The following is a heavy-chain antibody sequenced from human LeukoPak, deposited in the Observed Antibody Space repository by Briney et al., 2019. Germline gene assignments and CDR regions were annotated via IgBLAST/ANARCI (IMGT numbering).Heavy chain of an antibody. V-gene: IGHV3-7*01. J-gene: IGHJ6*03. CDR3: ARAGSGSYYIYYYYYMDV. Sequence: PGGSLRLSCAASGFTFISYWMSWVRQAPGKGLGWVANIKQDGSEKYYVDSVKGRFTISRDNAKNSLYLQMNSLRAEDTAVYYCARAGSGSYYIYYYYYMDVWGKGTTVTVSS. D-gene: IGHD3-10*01. CDR1: GFTFISYW. CDR2: IKQDGSEK.